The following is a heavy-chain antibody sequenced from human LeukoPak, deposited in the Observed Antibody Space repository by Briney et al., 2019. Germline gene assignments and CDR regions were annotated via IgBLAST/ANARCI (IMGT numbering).Heavy chain of an antibody. CDR1: GFTFSSYS. J-gene: IGHJ3*02. CDR3: ARLPDAKLGAFDI. V-gene: IGHV3-21*01. D-gene: IGHD1-7*01. Sequence: PGGSLRLSCAASGFTFSSYSMNWVRQAPGKGLEWVSSISSSSSYIYYADSVKGRFTISRDNAKNSLYLQMNSLRAEDTAAYYCARLPDAKLGAFDIWGQGTMVTVSS. CDR2: ISSSSSYI.